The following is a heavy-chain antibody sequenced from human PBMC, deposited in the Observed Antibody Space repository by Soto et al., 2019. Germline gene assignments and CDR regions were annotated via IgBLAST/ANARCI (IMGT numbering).Heavy chain of an antibody. V-gene: IGHV3-21*01. Sequence: GGSLRLSCAASGFTFSSYSMNWVRQAPGKGLEWVSSISSSSSYIYYADSVKGRFTISRDNAKNSLYLQMNSLRAEDTAVYYCARTPNYDYGDYGWFDPWGQGTLVTVSS. J-gene: IGHJ5*02. CDR3: ARTPNYDYGDYGWFDP. CDR2: ISSSSSYI. D-gene: IGHD4-17*01. CDR1: GFTFSSYS.